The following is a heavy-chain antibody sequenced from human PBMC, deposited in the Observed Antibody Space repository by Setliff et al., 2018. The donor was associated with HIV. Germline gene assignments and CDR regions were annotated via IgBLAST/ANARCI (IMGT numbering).Heavy chain of an antibody. V-gene: IGHV4-4*02. CDR3: ASSRGFYALPS. D-gene: IGHD3-22*01. CDR1: GASISSTNW. Sequence: SETLSLTCAVSGASISSTNWWTWVRQSPGEGLEWIGEIYHSGTIYYNPSLKSRVTISLGKSNNQFSLNLRSVTAAGTAVYYCASSRGFYALPSWGQGTLVTVSS. CDR2: IYHSGTI. J-gene: IGHJ5*02.